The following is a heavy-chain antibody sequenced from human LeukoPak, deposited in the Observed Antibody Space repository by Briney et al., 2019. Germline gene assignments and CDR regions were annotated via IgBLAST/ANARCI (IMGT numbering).Heavy chain of an antibody. D-gene: IGHD3-10*01. CDR2: IYDDNT. V-gene: IGHV3-23*01. CDR1: GFTFSAYA. CDR3: AARKVRGVWFYLDY. Sequence: GGSMRLSCAASGFTFSAYAMAWVRQAPGKGLEWVSTIYDDNTYYADSVKGRFAISTDNSKNTLYLQMNSLRVEDTAVYFCAARKVRGVWFYLDYWGQGTLVTGSS. J-gene: IGHJ4*02.